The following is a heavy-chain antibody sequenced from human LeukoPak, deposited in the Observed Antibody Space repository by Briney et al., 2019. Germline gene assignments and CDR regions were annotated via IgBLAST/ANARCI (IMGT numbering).Heavy chain of an antibody. J-gene: IGHJ4*02. CDR2: INPNSGGT. V-gene: IGHV1-2*02. CDR1: GYTFTGYY. CDR3: ARVDSSGYYYEAGVY. D-gene: IGHD3-22*01. Sequence: GASVKVSCMASGYTFTGYYMHWVRQAPGQGLEWMGWINPNSGGTNYAQKFQGRVTMTRDTSISTAYMELSRLRSDDTAVYYCARVDSSGYYYEAGVYWGQGTLVTVSS.